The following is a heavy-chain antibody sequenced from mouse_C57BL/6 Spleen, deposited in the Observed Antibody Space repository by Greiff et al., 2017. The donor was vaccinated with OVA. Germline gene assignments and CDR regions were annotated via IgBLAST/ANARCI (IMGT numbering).Heavy chain of an antibody. CDR3: AKDYAMDY. CDR2: ISYDGSN. V-gene: IGHV3-6*01. Sequence: EVQLQESGPGLVKPSQSLSLTCSVTGYSITSGYYWNWIRQFPGNKLEWMGYISYDGSNNYNPSLKNRISITRDTSKNQFFLKLNSVTTEDTATYYCAKDYAMDYWGQGTSATVSS. CDR1: GYSITSGYY. J-gene: IGHJ4*01.